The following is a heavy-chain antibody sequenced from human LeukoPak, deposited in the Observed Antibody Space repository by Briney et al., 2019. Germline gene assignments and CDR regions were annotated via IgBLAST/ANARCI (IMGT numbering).Heavy chain of an antibody. J-gene: IGHJ4*02. CDR1: GYSFTSYW. V-gene: IGHV5-51*01. Sequence: GESLKISCKASGYSFTSYWIGWVRQMPGKGLEWMGIIYPGDSDTRYSPSFQGQVTISADKSISTAYLQWSSLKASDTAIYYCARGGIVATIGSDYWGQGTLVTVSS. CDR2: IYPGDSDT. D-gene: IGHD5-12*01. CDR3: ARGGIVATIGSDY.